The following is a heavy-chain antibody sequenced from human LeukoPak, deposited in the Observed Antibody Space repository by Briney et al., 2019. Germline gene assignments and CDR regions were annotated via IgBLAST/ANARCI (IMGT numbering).Heavy chain of an antibody. CDR3: ARDREYYDSSGYYRSGAFDI. J-gene: IGHJ3*02. CDR2: IYTSGST. CDR1: GGSISSHY. D-gene: IGHD3-22*01. Sequence: PSETLSLTCTVSGGSISSHYWSWIRQPAGKGLEWIGRIYTSGSTNYNPSLKSRVTMSVDTSKNQFSLKLSSVTAADTAVYYCARDREYYDSSGYYRSGAFDIWGQGTMVTVSS. V-gene: IGHV4-4*07.